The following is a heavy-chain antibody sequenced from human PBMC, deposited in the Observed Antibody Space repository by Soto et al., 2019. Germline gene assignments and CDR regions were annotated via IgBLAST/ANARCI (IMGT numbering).Heavy chain of an antibody. CDR2: TIPILGIA. J-gene: IGHJ4*02. CDR3: AFVTYATYYFDP. V-gene: IGHV1-69*02. Sequence: QVQLVQSGAEVKKPGSSVKVSCKTFGGTFNDYIISWVRQAPGQGLEWMGRTIPILGIANYAQKFRDRVTISADKYTNTAYMELSSLKFEVTAIYWCAFVTYATYYFDPWGPGTLVTVSS. CDR1: GGTFNDYI. D-gene: IGHD4-4*01.